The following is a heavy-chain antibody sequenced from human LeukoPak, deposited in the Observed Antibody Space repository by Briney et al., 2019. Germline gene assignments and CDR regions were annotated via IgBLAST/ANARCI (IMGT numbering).Heavy chain of an antibody. D-gene: IGHD6-19*01. V-gene: IGHV1-18*01. CDR1: GGTFSSYA. CDR3: ARAAVAGTEGYYYYMDV. CDR2: ISAYNGNT. J-gene: IGHJ6*03. Sequence: ASVKVSCKASGGTFSSYAISWVRQAPGQGLEWMGWISAYNGNTNYAQKLQGRVTMTTDTSTSTAYMELRSLRSDDTAVYYCARAAVAGTEGYYYYMDVWGKGTTVTVSS.